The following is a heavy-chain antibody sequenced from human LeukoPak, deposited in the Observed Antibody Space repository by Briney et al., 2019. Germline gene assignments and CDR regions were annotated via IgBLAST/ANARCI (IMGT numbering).Heavy chain of an antibody. J-gene: IGHJ4*02. CDR2: VGTVGDT. Sequence: GGSLRLSCAACGLTFTTYDLHWVRQATGKGLEWDSVVGTVGDTCYPGSVKGRFTISRESAKHSLCLQMNSLRAEDTALYYCARDLWGDRDGFFDSWGPGTLVTVSS. CDR1: GLTFTTYD. CDR3: ARDLWGDRDGFFDS. D-gene: IGHD5-24*01. V-gene: IGHV3-13*04.